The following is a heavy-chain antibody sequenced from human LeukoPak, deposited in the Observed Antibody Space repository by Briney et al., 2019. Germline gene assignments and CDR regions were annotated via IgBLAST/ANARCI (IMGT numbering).Heavy chain of an antibody. Sequence: PGGSLRLSCAASGFSVSSNYISWVRQAPGKGLEWVSAISGSGGSTYYADSVKGRFTISRDNSKNTLYLQMNSLRAEDTAVYYCAKGKFTFGGVIVQPFDYWGQGTLVAVSS. D-gene: IGHD3-16*02. J-gene: IGHJ4*02. CDR2: ISGSGGST. V-gene: IGHV3-23*01. CDR3: AKGKFTFGGVIVQPFDY. CDR1: GFSVSSNY.